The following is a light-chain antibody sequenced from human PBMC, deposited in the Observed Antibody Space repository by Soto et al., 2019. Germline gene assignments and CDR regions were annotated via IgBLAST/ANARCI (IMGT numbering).Light chain of an antibody. Sequence: QLVLTQPPSVSGAPGQRVTISCAGSNSNIGAGYDVHWYQQLPGTAPKVLIERDNNRASGVPDRFSASKSGTSGSLAITGLQAEDEADYYCQSYDASLSGSVFGGGTKLTVL. CDR1: NSNIGAGYD. CDR2: RDN. CDR3: QSYDASLSGSV. V-gene: IGLV1-40*01. J-gene: IGLJ3*02.